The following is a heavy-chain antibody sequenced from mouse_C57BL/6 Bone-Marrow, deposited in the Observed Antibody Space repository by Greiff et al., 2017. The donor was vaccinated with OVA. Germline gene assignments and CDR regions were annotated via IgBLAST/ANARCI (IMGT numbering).Heavy chain of an antibody. V-gene: IGHV1-15*01. CDR3: TRGYSNCYAMDY. J-gene: IGHJ4*01. Sequence: QVQLQQPGAELVRPGASVTLSCKASGYTFTDYEMHWVKQTPVHGLEWIGAIDPATGGTAYNQKFKGKAILTVDKSSSTAYMELRSLTSEDSAVYYCTRGYSNCYAMDYWGQGTSVTVSS. CDR1: GYTFTDYE. D-gene: IGHD2-5*01. CDR2: IDPATGGT.